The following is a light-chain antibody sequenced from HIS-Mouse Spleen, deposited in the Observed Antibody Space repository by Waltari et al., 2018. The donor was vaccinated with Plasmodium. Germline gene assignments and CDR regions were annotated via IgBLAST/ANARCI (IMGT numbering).Light chain of an antibody. Sequence: SYELTQPPSVSVSPGQTARIHCSGDAFPKKYAYWYQQKSGQAPVLVIYEDSKRPPGIPERFSGSSSGTMATLTISGAQVEDEADYYCYSTDSSGNHRVFGGGTKLTVL. CDR2: EDS. CDR3: YSTDSSGNHRV. V-gene: IGLV3-10*01. CDR1: AFPKKY. J-gene: IGLJ3*02.